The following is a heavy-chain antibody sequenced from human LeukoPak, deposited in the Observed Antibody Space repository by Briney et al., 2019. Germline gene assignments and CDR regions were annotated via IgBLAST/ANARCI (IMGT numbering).Heavy chain of an antibody. Sequence: PGGSLRLSCAASGFTFSRYGFHWVRQAPGKGLEWVAFISDSGGDKWYADSVKGRPTISRDKSKNTVNLQMSSLRVEDTAPYYCARDGGSESYAFDYWGQGTQVTVSS. J-gene: IGHJ4*02. D-gene: IGHD3-10*01. CDR1: GFTFSRYG. CDR3: ARDGGSESYAFDY. CDR2: ISDSGGDK. V-gene: IGHV3-30*02.